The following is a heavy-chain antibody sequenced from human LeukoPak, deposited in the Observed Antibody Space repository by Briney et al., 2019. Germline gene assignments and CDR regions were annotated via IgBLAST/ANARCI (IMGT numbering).Heavy chain of an antibody. V-gene: IGHV4-31*02. D-gene: IGHD2/OR15-2a*01. CDR1: GCSFRSDDYY. CDR3: ARAPNLANTCYYFDC. Sequence: SQTVSVTCMVSGCSFRSDDYYWSWLRHHPGAGLEWIGYIYYSGGAYYNPSLKSRLTMSLSTSKNPFSLELTSVTAADTAVYYCARAPNLANTCYYFDCWGQGTLVSVSS. J-gene: IGHJ4*02. CDR2: IYYSGGA.